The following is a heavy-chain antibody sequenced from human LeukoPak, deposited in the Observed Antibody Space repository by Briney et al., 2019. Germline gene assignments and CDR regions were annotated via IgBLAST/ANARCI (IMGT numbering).Heavy chain of an antibody. CDR2: IRSKANSYAT. V-gene: IGHV3-73*01. D-gene: IGHD2-2*01. CDR3: TRLDGISALIGYCTSSTCG. CDR1: VFTPIGAT. J-gene: IGHJ4*02. Sequence: RGSLRHSRVDPVFTPIGATMQAVRPASGKGLEWVGRIRSKANSYATTYASSVKGRFAISRDDSKNTAYLQMNSLKSEDTAVYYCTRLDGISALIGYCTSSTCGWGQGTLVTVSS.